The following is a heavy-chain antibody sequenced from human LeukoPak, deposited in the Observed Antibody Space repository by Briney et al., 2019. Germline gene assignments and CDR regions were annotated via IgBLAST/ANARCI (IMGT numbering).Heavy chain of an antibody. J-gene: IGHJ4*02. V-gene: IGHV3-7*01. D-gene: IGHD2-2*01. Sequence: GGSLRLSCAASAFTFSNYWMTWVRQAPGKGLEWVANIKQDGSEQYYVDSVKGRFTISRDNAKNSLYLQMNNLRAEDTAVYYCARVSSSISCFGLDYWGQGILVTVSS. CDR2: IKQDGSEQ. CDR3: ARVSSSISCFGLDY. CDR1: AFTFSNYW.